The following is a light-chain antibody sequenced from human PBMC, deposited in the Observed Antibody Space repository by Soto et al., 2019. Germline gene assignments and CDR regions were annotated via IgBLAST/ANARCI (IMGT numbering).Light chain of an antibody. CDR2: DAS. CDR3: QQYDVSPIT. V-gene: IGKV3-20*01. CDR1: QSVRSER. Sequence: EIVLTQSPDTLSLSPGERATLSFRASQSVRSERLAWYQHKRGQAPRLVIFDASSRATGIPERFSGSGSGTDFTLTITRLEPEDFAVYFCQQYDVSPITFGLGTRLEI. J-gene: IGKJ5*01.